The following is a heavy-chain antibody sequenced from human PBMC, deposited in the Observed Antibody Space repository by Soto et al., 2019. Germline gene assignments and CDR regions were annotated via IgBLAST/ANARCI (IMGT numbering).Heavy chain of an antibody. CDR1: VLTFSSYA. J-gene: IGHJ4*02. Sequence: GGSLRLSCAASVLTFSSYAMSWVRQAPGKGLEWVSAISGSGGSTYYADSVKGRFTISRDNSKNTLYLQMNSLRAEDTAVYYCAKAKYQLLFGINFDYWGQGTLVTVSS. CDR3: AKAKYQLLFGINFDY. V-gene: IGHV3-23*01. CDR2: ISGSGGST. D-gene: IGHD2-2*01.